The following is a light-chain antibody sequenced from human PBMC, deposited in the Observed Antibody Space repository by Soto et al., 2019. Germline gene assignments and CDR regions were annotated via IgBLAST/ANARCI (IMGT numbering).Light chain of an antibody. Sequence: EIVMTQSPLSLPVTPGEPASISCRSSQSLLFSNGYNYLDWYLQKPGQSPQLLIYLGSSRSSGVPDRFSGSGSGTDFTLKISRVEAEDVGIYYCMQSRHTPRTFGQGTRLVIK. CDR3: MQSRHTPRT. CDR2: LGS. V-gene: IGKV2-28*01. J-gene: IGKJ5*01. CDR1: QSLLFSNGYNY.